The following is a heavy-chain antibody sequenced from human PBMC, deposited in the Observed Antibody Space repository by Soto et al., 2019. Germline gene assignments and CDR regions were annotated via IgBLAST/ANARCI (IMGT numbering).Heavy chain of an antibody. CDR2: IDLDIGDT. Sequence: QVQMVQSGAEVKKPGASVKVSCKASGHTFTGHHMHWVRQAPGQGLEWMGLIDLDIGDTKYAQKFQGRVTSTSATSITTAYMELRGLRSDDTSVYYCALEPTGTAGFDYWGQGTLVTVSS. CDR3: ALEPTGTAGFDY. D-gene: IGHD2-21*02. V-gene: IGHV1-2*02. CDR1: GHTFTGHH. J-gene: IGHJ4*02.